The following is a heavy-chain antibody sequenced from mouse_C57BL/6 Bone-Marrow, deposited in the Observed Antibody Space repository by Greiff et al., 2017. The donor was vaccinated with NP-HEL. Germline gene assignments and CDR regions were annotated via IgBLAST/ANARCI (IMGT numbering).Heavy chain of an antibody. D-gene: IGHD1-1*01. J-gene: IGHJ3*01. CDR2: ISSGSSTL. CDR3: ARNYYGSSSAWFAY. Sequence: EVMLVESGGGLVKPGGSLKLSCAASGFTFSDYGMHWVRQAPEKGLEWVAYISSGSSTLYYADTVKGRFTISRDNAKNTLFLQMTSLRSEDTAMYYCARNYYGSSSAWFAYWGQGTLVTVSA. V-gene: IGHV5-17*01. CDR1: GFTFSDYG.